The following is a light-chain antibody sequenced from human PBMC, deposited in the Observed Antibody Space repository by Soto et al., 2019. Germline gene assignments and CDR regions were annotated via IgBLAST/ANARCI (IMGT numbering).Light chain of an antibody. CDR2: GAS. CDR1: QSVSRT. Sequence: EIVMTQSPASLSVSPGERATLSCRASQSVSRTLAWYQQKPGQAPRLLIYGASTRATGIPARFSGRGSGTDFTLTISSLQSEDFAVYYCQQHSKWPRTFGQGTKVDIK. J-gene: IGKJ1*01. V-gene: IGKV3-15*01. CDR3: QQHSKWPRT.